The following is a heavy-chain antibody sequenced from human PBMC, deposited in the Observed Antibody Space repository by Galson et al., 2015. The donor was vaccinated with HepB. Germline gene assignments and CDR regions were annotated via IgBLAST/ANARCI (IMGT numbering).Heavy chain of an antibody. Sequence: SVKVSCKASGYTFTSHFIHWVRQAPGQGLEWMGVIAPSGGSTSYAQKFKGRVTMTRDTSTSTVYMELSSLRTEDTAVYYCARTGDLSYYYNYMDVWGKGTTVTVSS. V-gene: IGHV1-46*01. J-gene: IGHJ6*03. CDR3: ARTGDLSYYYNYMDV. D-gene: IGHD7-27*01. CDR2: IAPSGGST. CDR1: GYTFTSHF.